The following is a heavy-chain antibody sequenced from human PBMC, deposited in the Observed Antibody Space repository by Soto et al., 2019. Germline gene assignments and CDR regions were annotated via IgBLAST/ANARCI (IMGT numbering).Heavy chain of an antibody. CDR2: ISYDGSNK. J-gene: IGHJ4*02. CDR3: AKGWHYFDY. CDR1: GFTFSSYG. V-gene: IGHV3-30*18. Sequence: GSLRLSCAASGFTFSSYGMHWVRQAPGKGLEWVAVISYDGSNKYYADSVKGRFTISRDNSKNTLYLQMNSLRAEDTAVYYCAKGWHYFDYWGQGTLVTVSS.